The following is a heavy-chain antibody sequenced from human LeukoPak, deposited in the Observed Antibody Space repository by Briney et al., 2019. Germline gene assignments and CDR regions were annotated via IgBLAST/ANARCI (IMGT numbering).Heavy chain of an antibody. V-gene: IGHV4-4*07. D-gene: IGHD3-22*01. Sequence: PSETLSLTCAVYGGSFSGYYWSWIRQPAGRGLEWIGRIYTSGSTNYNPSLKSRVTMSVDTSKNQFSLRLSSVTAADTAVYYCAREAHYYDSSGYYYASFDYWGQGTLVTVSS. CDR2: IYTSGST. J-gene: IGHJ4*02. CDR3: AREAHYYDSSGYYYASFDY. CDR1: GGSFSGYY.